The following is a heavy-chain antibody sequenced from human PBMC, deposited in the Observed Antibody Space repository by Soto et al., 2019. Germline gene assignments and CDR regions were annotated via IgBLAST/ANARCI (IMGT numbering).Heavy chain of an antibody. CDR2: IYYSGST. CDR3: ARKDLHYYGMDV. J-gene: IGHJ6*02. V-gene: IGHV4-59*01. CDR1: GGSISSYD. Sequence: SETLSLTYTVSGGSISSYDWSWIRQPPGKGLEWIGYIYYSGSTNYNPSLKSRVTISVDTSKNQFSLKLSSVTAADTAVYYCARKDLHYYGMDVWGQGTTVTVSS.